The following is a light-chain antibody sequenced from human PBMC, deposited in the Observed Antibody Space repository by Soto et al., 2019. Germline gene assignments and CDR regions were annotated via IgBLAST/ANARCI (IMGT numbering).Light chain of an antibody. V-gene: IGLV1-40*01. J-gene: IGLJ2*01. CDR2: GNS. CDR1: SSNIGAGYG. Sequence: SVLTQPPSVSGAPGQRVTISCTGSSSNIGAGYGVHWYQQLPGAAPKLLIYGNSNRPSGVPDRFSGSQSGTSASLAITGLQAEDEADYYCQSYDSSLSASVVFGGGTKVTVL. CDR3: QSYDSSLSASVV.